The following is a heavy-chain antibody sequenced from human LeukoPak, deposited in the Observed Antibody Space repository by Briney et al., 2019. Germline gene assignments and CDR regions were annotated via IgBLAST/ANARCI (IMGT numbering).Heavy chain of an antibody. V-gene: IGHV3-30-3*01. CDR3: ASIFSSGYSYFDY. CDR1: GFTFSSYP. J-gene: IGHJ4*02. CDR2: ISDDGYNP. D-gene: IGHD5-18*01. Sequence: GGSLRLSCAASGFTFSSYPIHWVRQAPGKGLDWVAVISDDGYNPFYSDSVKGRFTISRDNSKNTVYLQMNSLRAEDTAVYYCASIFSSGYSYFDYWGQGTLVTVSS.